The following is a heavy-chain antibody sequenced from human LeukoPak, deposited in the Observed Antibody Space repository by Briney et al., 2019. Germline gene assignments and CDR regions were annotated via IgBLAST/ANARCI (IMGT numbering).Heavy chain of an antibody. Sequence: GGSLRLTCAASGFTFSSYSMNWVRQAPGKGLEWVSSISSSSSYIYYADSVKGRFTISRDNAKNSLYLQMNSLRAEDTAVDYCARDGSYYDSSGYYYKYYFDYWGQGTLVTVSS. V-gene: IGHV3-21*01. CDR1: GFTFSSYS. D-gene: IGHD3-22*01. CDR2: ISSSSSYI. CDR3: ARDGSYYDSSGYYYKYYFDY. J-gene: IGHJ4*02.